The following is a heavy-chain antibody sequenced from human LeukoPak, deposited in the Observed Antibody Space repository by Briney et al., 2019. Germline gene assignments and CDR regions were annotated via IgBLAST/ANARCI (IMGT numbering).Heavy chain of an antibody. Sequence: PGPSLRLSCAASGFTVSSNYMSWARQAPGKGLEWVSDIYSGGSTYYADSVKGRFTISRDNSKNTLYLQMNSLRAEDTAVYYCARDKGLIWDCSGGSCYEVYYGMDVWGQGTTVTVSS. D-gene: IGHD2-15*01. V-gene: IGHV3-66*02. CDR1: GFTVSSNY. CDR3: ARDKGLIWDCSGGSCYEVYYGMDV. CDR2: IYSGGST. J-gene: IGHJ6*02.